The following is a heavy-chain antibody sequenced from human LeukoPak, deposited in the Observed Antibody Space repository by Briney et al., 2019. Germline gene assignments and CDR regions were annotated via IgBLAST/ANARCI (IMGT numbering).Heavy chain of an antibody. CDR3: ARGGGSWYYDSSGHDAFDI. Sequence: PSETLSLTCTVSGGSISSYYWSWIRQPPGKGLECIGRIYTSGSTNYNPSLKSRVTMSVDTSKTQSALRLSSVTAADTAVYYCARGGGSWYYDSSGHDAFDIWGQGTMVTVYS. J-gene: IGHJ3*02. V-gene: IGHV4-4*07. CDR2: IYTSGST. CDR1: GGSISSYY. D-gene: IGHD3-22*01.